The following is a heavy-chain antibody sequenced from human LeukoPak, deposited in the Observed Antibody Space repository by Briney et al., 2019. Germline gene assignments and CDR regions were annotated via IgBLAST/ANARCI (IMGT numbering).Heavy chain of an antibody. Sequence: GGSLRLSCAASGFSFDDYTMHWVRQAPGKGLEWVSLINWDGGNTYSADSVKGRFTISRDNSKNTLYLLLNSLRGEDTAVYFCATDRARHYYDSRSYMFGNWFDPWGQGTLVTVSS. CDR3: ATDRARHYYDSRSYMFGNWFDP. V-gene: IGHV3-43*01. D-gene: IGHD3-10*01. J-gene: IGHJ5*02. CDR1: GFSFDDYT. CDR2: INWDGGNT.